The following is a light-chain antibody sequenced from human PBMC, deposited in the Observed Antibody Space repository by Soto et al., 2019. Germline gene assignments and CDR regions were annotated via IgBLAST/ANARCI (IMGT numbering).Light chain of an antibody. J-gene: IGLJ2*01. CDR3: SSYTSSSPGVV. CDR1: SSDVGGYNY. Sequence: QSALTQPASVSGSPGQSITISCTGTSSDVGGYNYVSWYQQHPGKAPKLMIYDVSNRPSGVSNRFSGSKSGNTASLTISGLLAEDEADYYCSSYTSSSPGVVLGGGTKLTVL. CDR2: DVS. V-gene: IGLV2-14*01.